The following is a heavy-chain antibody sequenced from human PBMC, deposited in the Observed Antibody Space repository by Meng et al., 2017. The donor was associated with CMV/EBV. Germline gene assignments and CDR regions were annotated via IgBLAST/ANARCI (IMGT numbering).Heavy chain of an antibody. Sequence: SETLSLTCTVSGGSISSYYWSWIRQPPGKGLEWIGYIYYSGSTNYNPSLKSRVTISVDTSKNQFSLKLSSVTAADTAVHYCARDRRVRGVIGYYYYGMDVWGQGTTVTVSS. D-gene: IGHD3-10*01. CDR1: GGSISSYY. V-gene: IGHV4-59*01. CDR3: ARDRRVRGVIGYYYYGMDV. J-gene: IGHJ6*02. CDR2: IYYSGST.